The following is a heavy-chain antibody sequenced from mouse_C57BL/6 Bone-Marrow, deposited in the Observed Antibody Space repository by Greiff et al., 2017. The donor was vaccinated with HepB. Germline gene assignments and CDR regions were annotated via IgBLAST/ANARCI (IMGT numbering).Heavy chain of an antibody. Sequence: VQLQQSGPELVKPGASVKISCKASGYAFSSSWMNWVKQRPGKGLEWIGRIYPGDGDTNYNGKFKGKATLTADKSSSTAYMQLSSLTSEDSAVYFCASSYYGNLYAMDYWGQGTSVTVSS. CDR1: GYAFSSSW. CDR2: IYPGDGDT. CDR3: ASSYYGNLYAMDY. J-gene: IGHJ4*01. V-gene: IGHV1-82*01. D-gene: IGHD2-1*01.